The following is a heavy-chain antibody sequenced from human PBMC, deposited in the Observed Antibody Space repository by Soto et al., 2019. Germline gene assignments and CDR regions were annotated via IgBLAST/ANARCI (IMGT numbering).Heavy chain of an antibody. D-gene: IGHD3-3*01. CDR1: GGSIKSGAYH. V-gene: IGHV4-31*03. J-gene: IGHJ6*02. CDR2: IYSTGDT. Sequence: QVQLQESGPRLLKPSETLSLTCTVSGGSIKSGAYHWNWIRQHPGKVLDWIGYIYSTGDTYYNSSLESRLNISLDTSKNQFSLRLTSVTAADTAVYYCAPGSAGRFLAVYYGVDAWGQGTTVTVSS. CDR3: APGSAGRFLAVYYGVDA.